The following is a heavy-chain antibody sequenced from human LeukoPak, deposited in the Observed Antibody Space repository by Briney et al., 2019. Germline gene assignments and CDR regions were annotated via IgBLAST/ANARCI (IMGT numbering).Heavy chain of an antibody. Sequence: PSQTLSLTCTVSGGSISSGGYYWSWLRQHPGTGLEWLGYIYYSGSTYYSPSLKSRVTISVDTSKNQFSLRLSSVTAADTAVYYCARAADHYDSSGYAFDYWGQGTLVTVSS. V-gene: IGHV4-31*03. CDR3: ARAADHYDSSGYAFDY. CDR2: IYYSGST. CDR1: GGSISSGGYY. J-gene: IGHJ4*02. D-gene: IGHD3-22*01.